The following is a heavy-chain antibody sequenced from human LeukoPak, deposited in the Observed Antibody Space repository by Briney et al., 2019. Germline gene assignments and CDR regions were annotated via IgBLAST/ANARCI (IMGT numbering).Heavy chain of an antibody. CDR1: GGSISSSTYY. CDR3: ARHYFESSGFYQPPGY. J-gene: IGHJ4*02. Sequence: PSETLSLTCTVSGGSISSSTYYWGWVRQPPGKGLEWIGSIYYSGSTYYNPSLQSRVTISADTSRNQFSLKLSSVTAADTAVYYCARHYFESSGFYQPPGYWGQGTLVTVSS. CDR2: IYYSGST. D-gene: IGHD3-22*01. V-gene: IGHV4-39*01.